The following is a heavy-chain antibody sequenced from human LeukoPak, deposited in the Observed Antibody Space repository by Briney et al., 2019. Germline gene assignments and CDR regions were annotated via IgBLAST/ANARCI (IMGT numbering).Heavy chain of an antibody. CDR3: ARDRSGDGDFWSGYYTNYFDP. CDR1: GFTFNSYS. Sequence: GGSLRLSCAASGFTFNSYSMNWVRQAPGKGLEWVSYISSSSSSTIYYADSVKGRFTISRDNAKNSLYLQMNSLRAEDTAVYYCARDRSGDGDFWSGYYTNYFDPWGQGTLVTVSS. D-gene: IGHD3-3*01. J-gene: IGHJ5*02. CDR2: ISSSSSSTI. V-gene: IGHV3-48*01.